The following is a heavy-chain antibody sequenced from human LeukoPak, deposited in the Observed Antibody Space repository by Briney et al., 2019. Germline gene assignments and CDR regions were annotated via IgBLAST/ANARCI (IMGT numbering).Heavy chain of an antibody. J-gene: IGHJ4*02. CDR3: SREGPYESTGYVDH. CDR2: INQGGTIT. Sequence: GGSLRLSCAASGFTFTTYWVTWARQLPGKGLEWVANINQGGTITYYLDSVKGRFTISRDNTKNSVYLQMNSLRAEDTAVYFCSREGPYESTGYVDHWGQGTLVTVSS. V-gene: IGHV3-7*01. CDR1: GFTFTTYW. D-gene: IGHD3-22*01.